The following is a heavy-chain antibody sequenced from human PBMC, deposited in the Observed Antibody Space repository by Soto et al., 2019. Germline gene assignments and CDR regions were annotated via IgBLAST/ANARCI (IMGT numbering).Heavy chain of an antibody. CDR1: GYTFTSYG. J-gene: IGHJ6*02. Sequence: ASVKVSCKASGYTFTSYGISWVRQAPGQGLEWMGWISAYNGNTNYAQKLQGRVTMTTDTSTSTAYMELRSLRSDDTAVYYCARGSSTVTYYYYYYGMDVWGQGTTVTVSS. CDR2: ISAYNGNT. CDR3: ARGSSTVTYYYYYYGMDV. V-gene: IGHV1-18*01. D-gene: IGHD4-4*01.